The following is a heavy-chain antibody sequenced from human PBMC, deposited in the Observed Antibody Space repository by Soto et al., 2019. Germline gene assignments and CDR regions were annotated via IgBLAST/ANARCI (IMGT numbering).Heavy chain of an antibody. CDR1: GGSFSGYH. V-gene: IGHV4-34*01. CDR2: ITHGGSA. J-gene: IGHJ4*02. Sequence: QVQLQQWGAGLLKPSETLSLSCAVYGGSFSGYHWTWIRQPPGKGLRWIGEITHGGSADYNPSLKSRVTISVDTSKNQYSLKMSSVTAADTAVYYCARGQFYPSLEYFDSWGQGTLVTVSS. CDR3: ARGQFYPSLEYFDS.